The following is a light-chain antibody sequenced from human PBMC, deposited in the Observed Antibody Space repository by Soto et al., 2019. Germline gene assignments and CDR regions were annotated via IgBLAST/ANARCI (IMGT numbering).Light chain of an antibody. J-gene: IGLJ2*01. CDR3: ATWESSLNVGV. V-gene: IGLV1-51*02. CDR1: SSNIGRNF. CDR2: ENY. Sequence: QSVLTQPPSVSAAPGQKVTISCSGSSSNIGRNFVSWFQQLPGTAPTLLIFENYKRPSGVPERFSGSKSGTSATLGITGLQTGDEADYFCATWESSLNVGVFGGGTKLTVL.